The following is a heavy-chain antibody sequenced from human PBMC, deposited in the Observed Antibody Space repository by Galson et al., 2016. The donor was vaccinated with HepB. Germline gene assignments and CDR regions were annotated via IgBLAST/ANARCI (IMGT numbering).Heavy chain of an antibody. J-gene: IGHJ6*02. V-gene: IGHV3-30*03. D-gene: IGHD1-26*01. CDR2: ISFDGSTK. CDR3: YYYGMDV. Sequence: SLRLSCAASGFRFSSYGMHWVRQAPGKGLEWVAVISFDGSTKNYIDSVKGRFTVSRDNLENTLYLQMNSLRTDDASPWGHYYYGMDVWGQGTTVTVSS. CDR1: GFRFSSYG.